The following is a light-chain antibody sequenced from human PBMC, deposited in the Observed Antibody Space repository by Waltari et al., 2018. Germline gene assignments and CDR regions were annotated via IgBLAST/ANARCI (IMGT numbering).Light chain of an antibody. V-gene: IGKV3D-20*01. CDR2: DVS. CDR1: QTITSSA. Sequence: EIVLTQSPATLSVSPGERVTLSCEASQTITSSALAWYQQKPGLAPRLVIYDVSYRATGIPDRFSGRGSGTDFTLTISRLGPEDYAVYHCQQYSGSPLTFGGGTKVEF. J-gene: IGKJ4*01. CDR3: QQYSGSPLT.